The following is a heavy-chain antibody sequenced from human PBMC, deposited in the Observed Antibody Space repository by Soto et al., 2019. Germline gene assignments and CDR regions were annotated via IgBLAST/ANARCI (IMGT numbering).Heavy chain of an antibody. D-gene: IGHD2-2*01. J-gene: IGHJ5*02. CDR1: GFTFSSYG. CDR3: AKDPSTSKILPYNWFDP. Sequence: GGSLRLSCAASGFTFSSYGMHWVRQAPGKGLEWVAVISYDGSNKYYADSVKGRFTISRDNSKNTLYLQMNSLRAEDTAVYYCAKDPSTSKILPYNWFDPWGQGTLVTVSS. CDR2: ISYDGSNK. V-gene: IGHV3-30*18.